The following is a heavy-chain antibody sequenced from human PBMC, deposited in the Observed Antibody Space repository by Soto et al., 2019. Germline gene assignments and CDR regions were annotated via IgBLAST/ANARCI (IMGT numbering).Heavy chain of an antibody. CDR3: ASLTSMVRGLYGMDV. Sequence: ASVKVSCKASGYTFTSYYMHWVRQAPGQGLEWMGIINPSGGSTSYAQKFQGRVTMTRDTSTSTVYMELSSLRSEDTAVCYCASLTSMVRGLYGMDVWGQGTTVTVSS. CDR2: INPSGGST. D-gene: IGHD3-10*01. V-gene: IGHV1-46*01. CDR1: GYTFTSYY. J-gene: IGHJ6*02.